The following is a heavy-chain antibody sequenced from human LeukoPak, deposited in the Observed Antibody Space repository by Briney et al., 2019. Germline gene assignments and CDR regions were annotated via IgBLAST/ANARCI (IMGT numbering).Heavy chain of an antibody. CDR3: ARDWKTNSFDY. V-gene: IGHV3-33*01. J-gene: IGHJ4*02. D-gene: IGHD1-1*01. CDR2: IYYDGSNI. Sequence: GGSLRLSCAASEFTFATYGMHWVRQAPGKGLEWVAFIYYDGSNIYYADYVKGRFTISRDISKNTLYLQMDSLRAEDTAIYYCARDWKTNSFDYWGQGTLVTVSS. CDR1: EFTFATYG.